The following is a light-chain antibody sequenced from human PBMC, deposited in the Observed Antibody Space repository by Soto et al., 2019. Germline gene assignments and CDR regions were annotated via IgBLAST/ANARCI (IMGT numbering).Light chain of an antibody. CDR2: RDS. V-gene: IGLV1-47*01. Sequence: QSVLTQPPSASGTPGQRVTISCSESSSSIGSNYIYWYQQLPGTAPKLLIYRDSQRPSGVPDRFSGSKSGTSASLAISGLRSEDEADYYCAAWDDSLNGRVFGTGTKLTVL. J-gene: IGLJ1*01. CDR3: AAWDDSLNGRV. CDR1: SSSIGSNY.